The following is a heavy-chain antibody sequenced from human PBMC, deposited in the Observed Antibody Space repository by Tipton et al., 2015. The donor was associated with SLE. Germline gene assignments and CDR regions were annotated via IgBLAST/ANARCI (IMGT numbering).Heavy chain of an antibody. V-gene: IGHV4-59*08. Sequence: TLSLTCTVSGGSISSYYWSWIRQTPGKGLEWIGYIYYSGSTFYNPSLQRRVTISVDTSKNQFSLELASVTAADTALYYCARQYTTVTGYENWGQGTLVTVSS. D-gene: IGHD4-17*01. J-gene: IGHJ4*02. CDR3: ARQYTTVTGYEN. CDR2: IYYSGST. CDR1: GGSISSYY.